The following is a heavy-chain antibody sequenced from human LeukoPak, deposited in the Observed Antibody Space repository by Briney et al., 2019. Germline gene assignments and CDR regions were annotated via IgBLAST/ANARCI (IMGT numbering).Heavy chain of an antibody. D-gene: IGHD2-2*02. CDR2: IRYDGSNK. V-gene: IGHV3-30*02. CDR3: AKDWGRDIVVVPAAISLDY. CDR1: GFTFSSYG. Sequence: GGSLRLSCAASGFTFSSYGMHWVRQAPGKGLEWVAFIRYDGSNKYYADSVKGRFTISRDNSKNTLYPQRNSLRAEDTAVYYCAKDWGRDIVVVPAAISLDYWGQGTLVTVSS. J-gene: IGHJ4*02.